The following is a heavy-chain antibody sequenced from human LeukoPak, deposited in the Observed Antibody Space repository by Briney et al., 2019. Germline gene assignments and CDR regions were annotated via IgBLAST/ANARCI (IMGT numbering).Heavy chain of an antibody. J-gene: IGHJ4*02. CDR1: GFTFSNYA. D-gene: IGHD3-10*01. Sequence: GGSLRLSCAASGFTFSNYAMHWVRQAPGKGLEWVAVISFDGTNKYYANSVQGRFIISRDNSKNTLYLQMNSLRAEDTALYYCARDMYDNGWSSFDYWGQGTLVTVSS. CDR3: ARDMYDNGWSSFDY. V-gene: IGHV3-30-3*01. CDR2: ISFDGTNK.